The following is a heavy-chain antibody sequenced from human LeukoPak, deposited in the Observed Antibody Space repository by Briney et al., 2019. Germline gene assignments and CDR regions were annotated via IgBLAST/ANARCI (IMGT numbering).Heavy chain of an antibody. CDR1: GFRLSSQE. J-gene: IGHJ4*02. CDR2: MSKDGRTI. CDR3: ARGSYTGFDLYFDS. V-gene: IGHV3-48*03. Sequence: GGSLRLSCAAVGFRLSSQEMAWVRQAPGKGLEWVSYMSKDGRTIYYADSVKGRFTISRYNTRNSLFLQLNSLRADDTGFYYCARGSYTGFDLYFDSWGQGTLVTISS. D-gene: IGHD5-12*01.